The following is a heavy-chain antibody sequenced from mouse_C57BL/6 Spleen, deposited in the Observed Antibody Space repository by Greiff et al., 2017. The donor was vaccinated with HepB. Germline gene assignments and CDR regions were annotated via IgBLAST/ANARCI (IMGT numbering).Heavy chain of an antibody. CDR3: ARSCYYDYDEDYYAMDY. J-gene: IGHJ4*01. D-gene: IGHD2-4*01. V-gene: IGHV7-3*01. CDR2: IRNKANGYTT. CDR1: GFTFTDYY. Sequence: DVKLVESGGGLVQPGGSLSLSCAASGFTFTDYYMSWVRQPPGKALEWLGFIRNKANGYTTEYSASVKGRFTISRDNSQSILYLQMNALRAEDSATYYCARSCYYDYDEDYYAMDYWGQGTSVTVSS.